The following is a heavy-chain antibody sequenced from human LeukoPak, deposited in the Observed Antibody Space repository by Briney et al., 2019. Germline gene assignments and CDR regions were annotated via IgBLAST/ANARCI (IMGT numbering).Heavy chain of an antibody. CDR2: IYYSGST. V-gene: IGHV4-59*01. CDR1: GGSISSYY. Sequence: SETLSLTCTVSGGSISSYYWSWIRQPPGKGLEWIGYIYYSGSTNYNPSLKSRVTISVDTSKNQFSLKLSSVTAAVTAVYYCARERRHMDVWGQGATVTVSS. J-gene: IGHJ6*02. CDR3: ARERRHMDV.